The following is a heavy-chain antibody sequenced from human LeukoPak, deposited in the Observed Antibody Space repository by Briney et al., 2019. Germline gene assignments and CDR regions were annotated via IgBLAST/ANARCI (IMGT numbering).Heavy chain of an antibody. J-gene: IGHJ4*02. CDR3: ARGSSGWSGFDY. CDR1: GFTFSSYS. V-gene: IGHV3-48*02. CDR2: ISSSSSTM. Sequence: GGSLRLSCAASGFTFSSYSMNWVRQAPGKGLEWVSHISSSSSTMYYADSVKGRFTISRDNAKNSLYLQMNSLRDEDTAVYYCARGSSGWSGFDYWGQGTLVTVSS. D-gene: IGHD6-19*01.